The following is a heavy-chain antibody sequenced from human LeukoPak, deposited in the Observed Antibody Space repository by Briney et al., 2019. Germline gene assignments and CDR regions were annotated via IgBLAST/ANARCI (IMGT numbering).Heavy chain of an antibody. CDR2: ISGSGGGT. Sequence: GGSLRLSCAASGFTFSSYAMSWVRQAPGKGLEWVSAISGSGGGTYYADSVKGRFTISRDNSKNKLYLQMHSLRAEDTDVYYWAKVVSWDYYYYMDVWGKGTTVTVSS. D-gene: IGHD2-8*02. CDR3: AKVVSWDYYYYMDV. CDR1: GFTFSSYA. J-gene: IGHJ6*03. V-gene: IGHV3-23*01.